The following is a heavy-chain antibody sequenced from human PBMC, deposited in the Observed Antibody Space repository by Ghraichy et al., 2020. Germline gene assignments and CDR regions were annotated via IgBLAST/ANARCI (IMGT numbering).Heavy chain of an antibody. J-gene: IGHJ6*02. Sequence: GRGLEYVSASTSNGENTYYAGSVRGRFTISRDNSKNTLYLQMGSLRAEDMAVYYCARDSSSTNYYYGMDVWGQGTSVTVSS. CDR3: ARDSSSTNYYYGMDV. V-gene: IGHV3-64*02. CDR2: STSNGENT. D-gene: IGHD6-6*01.